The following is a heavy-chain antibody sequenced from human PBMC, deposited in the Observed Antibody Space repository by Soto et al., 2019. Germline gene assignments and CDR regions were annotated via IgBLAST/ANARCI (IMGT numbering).Heavy chain of an antibody. Sequence: QVQLVQSGAEVKKPGSSVKVSCKASGGTFSSYAISCVRQAPGQGLKWMGGIIPIFGTANYAQKFQGRVTITADESTCTAYMELSSLSSEDTAVSYCTCTVTTRWLSYYYYDGMDVWGQGTTVTVSS. J-gene: IGHJ6*02. CDR2: IIPIFGTA. D-gene: IGHD4-17*01. V-gene: IGHV1-69*01. CDR3: TCTVTTRWLSYYYYDGMDV. CDR1: GGTFSSYA.